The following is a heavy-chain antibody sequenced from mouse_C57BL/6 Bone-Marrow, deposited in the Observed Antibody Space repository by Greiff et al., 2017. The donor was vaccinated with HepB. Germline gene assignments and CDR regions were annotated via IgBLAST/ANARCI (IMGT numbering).Heavy chain of an antibody. D-gene: IGHD1-1*01. J-gene: IGHJ2*01. CDR1: GYTFTSYG. CDR3: ASETTVVDY. V-gene: IGHV1-81*01. Sequence: QVQLQQSGAELARPGASVKLSCKASGYTFTSYGISWVKQRTGQGLEWIGEIYPRSGNTYYNEKLKGKATRTADKSSSTAYMELRSLTSEDSAVYFCASETTVVDYWGQGTTLTVSS. CDR2: IYPRSGNT.